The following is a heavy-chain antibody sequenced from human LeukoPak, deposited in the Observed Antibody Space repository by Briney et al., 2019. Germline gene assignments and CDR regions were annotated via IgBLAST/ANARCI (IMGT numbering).Heavy chain of an antibody. CDR2: IDSDASDT. CDR3: ARRIFHGRGDGIYGMDV. D-gene: IGHD3-10*01. Sequence: GGSLRLSCAASGFTFSSYWMHWVRQGPGKGLAWVSRIDSDASDTSYADSVKGRFTISRDNARNTLYLQMNSLRAEDTAVYYCARRIFHGRGDGIYGMDVWGQGTTVTVSS. J-gene: IGHJ6*02. V-gene: IGHV3-74*01. CDR1: GFTFSSYW.